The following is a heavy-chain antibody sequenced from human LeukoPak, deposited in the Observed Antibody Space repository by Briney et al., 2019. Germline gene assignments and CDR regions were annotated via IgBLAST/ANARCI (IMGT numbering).Heavy chain of an antibody. CDR2: ISGSGGST. V-gene: IGHV3-23*01. J-gene: IGHJ4*02. CDR1: GFTFSSYA. Sequence: GASLRLSCAASGFTFSSYAMSWVRQAPGKGLEWVPAISGSGGSTYYADSVKGRFTISRDNSKNTLYLQMNSLRAEDTAVYYCAKEEWLLPFFDYWGQGTLVTVSS. D-gene: IGHD3-3*01. CDR3: AKEEWLLPFFDY.